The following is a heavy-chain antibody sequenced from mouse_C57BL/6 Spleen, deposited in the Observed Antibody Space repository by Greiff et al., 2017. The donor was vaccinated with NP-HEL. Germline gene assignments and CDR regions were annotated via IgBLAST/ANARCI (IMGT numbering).Heavy chain of an antibody. D-gene: IGHD1-1*01. CDR3: ARGDFYYGSRTYYFDY. J-gene: IGHJ2*01. CDR1: GYTFTDYY. Sequence: EVQLQQSGPELVKPGASVKISCKASGYTFTDYYMNWVKQSHGKSLEWIGDINPNNGGTSYNQKFKGKATLTVDKSSSTAYMELRSLTSEDSAVYYCARGDFYYGSRTYYFDYWGQGTTLTVSS. V-gene: IGHV1-26*01. CDR2: INPNNGGT.